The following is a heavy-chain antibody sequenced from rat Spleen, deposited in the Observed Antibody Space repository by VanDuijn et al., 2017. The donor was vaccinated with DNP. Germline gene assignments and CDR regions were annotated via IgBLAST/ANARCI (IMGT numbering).Heavy chain of an antibody. CDR2: IYTGSGGT. D-gene: IGHD4-3*01. CDR1: GYTFTTYY. V-gene: IGHV1-43*01. Sequence: QVQLQQSGAELAKPGSSVMISCRASGYTFTTYYIGWIKQTTRQGLEFIGYIYTGSGGTNYNEKFKGKATLTVDKSSSTAFMQLSSLTPDDSAVYYCARWVGARFAYWGQGTLVTVSS. J-gene: IGHJ3*01. CDR3: ARWVGARFAY.